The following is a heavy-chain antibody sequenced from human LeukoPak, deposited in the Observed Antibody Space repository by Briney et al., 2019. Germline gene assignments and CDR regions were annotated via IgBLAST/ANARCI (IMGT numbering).Heavy chain of an antibody. CDR1: GYTFTYYY. D-gene: IGHD2-15*01. V-gene: IGHV1-2*02. CDR2: INPNSGGT. J-gene: IGHJ4*01. Sequence: GASVKVSCKASGYTFTYYYVHWVRQAPGQGLEWMAWINPNSGGTNHAQKFQGRATMTWDTSTSTVYLDLFNLTSDDTAVYYCARDPQSRGTYEGYYVDSWGQGTLVTVSS. CDR3: ARDPQSRGTYEGYYVDS.